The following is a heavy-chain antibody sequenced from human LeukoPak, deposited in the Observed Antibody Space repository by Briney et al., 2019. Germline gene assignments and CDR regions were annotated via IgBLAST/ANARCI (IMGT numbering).Heavy chain of an antibody. Sequence: SETLSLTCTVSGGSISSYYWSWIRQPPGKGLEWMGYIYYIGSTNYNPSLKSRVTISADTSKNQFSLKLSSATAADTAVYYCARSTIFGVVPVTWGQGTLVTVSS. CDR1: GGSISSYY. J-gene: IGHJ4*02. D-gene: IGHD3-3*01. CDR2: IYYIGST. V-gene: IGHV4-59*01. CDR3: ARSTIFGVVPVT.